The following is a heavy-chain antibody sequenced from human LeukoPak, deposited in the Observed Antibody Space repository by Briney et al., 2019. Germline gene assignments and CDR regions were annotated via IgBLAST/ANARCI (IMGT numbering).Heavy chain of an antibody. CDR1: GGSFSGYY. CDR3: ARGTGNSSGWLQYFDY. Sequence: SETLSLTCAVYGGSFSGYYWSWIRQPPGKGLEWIGEINHSGSTNYNPSLKSRVTISVDTSKNQFSLKLSSVTAADTAVYYCARGTGNSSGWLQYFDYWGQGTLVTVSS. V-gene: IGHV4-34*01. CDR2: INHSGST. J-gene: IGHJ4*02. D-gene: IGHD6-19*01.